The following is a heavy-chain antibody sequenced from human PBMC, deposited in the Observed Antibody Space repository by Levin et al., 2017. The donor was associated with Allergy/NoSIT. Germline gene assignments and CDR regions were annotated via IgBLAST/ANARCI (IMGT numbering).Heavy chain of an antibody. J-gene: IGHJ4*02. CDR3: GSETGREPRPN. D-gene: IGHD1-1*01. CDR1: GFTVGSTL. Sequence: GESLKISCAASGFTVGSTLMTWVRQAPGKGLEWVSFIYGGGSTYYADTVKGRFTISRDNSKNTLYLQMNRLRAEDTAVYYCGSETGREPRPNWGQGTLVTVSS. CDR2: IYGGGST. V-gene: IGHV3-53*01.